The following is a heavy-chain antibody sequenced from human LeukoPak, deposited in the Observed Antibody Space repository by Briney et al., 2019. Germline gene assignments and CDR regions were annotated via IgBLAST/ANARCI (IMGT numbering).Heavy chain of an antibody. J-gene: IGHJ4*02. V-gene: IGHV1-18*01. D-gene: IGHD5-18*01. Sequence: ASVKVSCKSSGYTFTTYGITWVRQAPGQGLEWMGWISTYNGNTNYAQKLQGRVTMTTDTSTSTAYMELRSLRSDDTAMYYCARDRMDTGTYFDYWGQGALVTVSS. CDR1: GYTFTTYG. CDR3: ARDRMDTGTYFDY. CDR2: ISTYNGNT.